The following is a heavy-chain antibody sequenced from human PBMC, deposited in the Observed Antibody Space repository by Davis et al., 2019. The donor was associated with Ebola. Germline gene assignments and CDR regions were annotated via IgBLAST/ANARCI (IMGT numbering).Heavy chain of an antibody. CDR3: AKSSGQWLVQSVERFSGYYYYGMDV. J-gene: IGHJ6*04. D-gene: IGHD6-19*01. V-gene: IGHV3-9*01. CDR2: ISWNSDSI. Sequence: SLKISCAASGFTFDDYAVHWVRQAPGQGLEWVSGISWNSDSIGYADSVKGRFIISRDNAKNSLYLQMNSLRAEDTALYYCAKSSGQWLVQSVERFSGYYYYGMDVWGKGTTVTVSS. CDR1: GFTFDDYA.